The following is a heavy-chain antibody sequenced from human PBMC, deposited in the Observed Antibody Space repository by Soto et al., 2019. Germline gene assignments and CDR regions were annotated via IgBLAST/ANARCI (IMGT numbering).Heavy chain of an antibody. CDR3: ARDQGLRLTYYYYYYMDF. CDR2: ISYDGSNK. D-gene: IGHD5-12*01. CDR1: GFTFSSYG. Sequence: GGSLRLSCAASGFTFSSYGMHWVRQAPGKGLEWVAVISYDGSNKYYADSVKGRFTISRDNSKNTLYLQLNSLRAEDTAVYYCARDQGLRLTYYYYYYMDFWGKGTTVTVSS. V-gene: IGHV3-30*03. J-gene: IGHJ6*03.